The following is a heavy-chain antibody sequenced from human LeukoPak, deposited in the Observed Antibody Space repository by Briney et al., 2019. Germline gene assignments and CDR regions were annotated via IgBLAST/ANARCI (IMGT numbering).Heavy chain of an antibody. CDR1: GFTFSSYA. V-gene: IGHV3-23*01. J-gene: IGHJ4*02. Sequence: GGSLRLSCAASGFTFSSYAISWVRQAPGKGLEWVSAISGSGGSTYYADSVKGRFTISRDNSKNTLYLQMNSLRAEDTAAYYCAKEEEAAAGIRGGPFDYWGQGTLVTVSS. CDR3: AKEEEAAAGIRGGPFDY. D-gene: IGHD6-13*01. CDR2: ISGSGGST.